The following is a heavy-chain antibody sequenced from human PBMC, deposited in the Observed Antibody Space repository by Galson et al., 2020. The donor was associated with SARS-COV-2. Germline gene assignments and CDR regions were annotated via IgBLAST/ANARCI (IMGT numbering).Heavy chain of an antibody. D-gene: IGHD5-18*01. Sequence: SETLSLTCTVSGGSISSYYWSWIRQPPGKGLEWIGYIYYSGSTNYNPSLKSRVTISVDTSKNQFSLKLSSVTAADTAVYYCARSLGRAYSYGDYMDVWGKGTTVTVSS. J-gene: IGHJ6*03. CDR1: GGSISSYY. CDR3: ARSLGRAYSYGDYMDV. V-gene: IGHV4-59*01. CDR2: IYYSGST.